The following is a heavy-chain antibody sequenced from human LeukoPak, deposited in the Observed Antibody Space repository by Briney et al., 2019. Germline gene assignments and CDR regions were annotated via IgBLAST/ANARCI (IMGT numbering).Heavy chain of an antibody. CDR1: GFTFSDYY. V-gene: IGHV3-11*01. Sequence: GGSLRLSCAASGFTFSDYYMSWIRQAPGKGLEWVSYISSSGSTIYYADSVKGRFTISRDNAKNSLYLQMNSLRAEDTVVYYCARVRYDSSGYYYEDYWGQGTLVTVSS. J-gene: IGHJ4*02. CDR2: ISSSGSTI. CDR3: ARVRYDSSGYYYEDY. D-gene: IGHD3-22*01.